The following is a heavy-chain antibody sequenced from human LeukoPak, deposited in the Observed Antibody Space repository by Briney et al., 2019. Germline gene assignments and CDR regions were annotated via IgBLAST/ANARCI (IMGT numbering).Heavy chain of an antibody. CDR2: IRSQAYGETA. D-gene: IGHD7-27*01. V-gene: IGHV3-49*04. Sequence: GGSLRLSCITSGFTFGDYAMSWVRQAPGKGLEWIGFIRSQAYGETAEYAASVKGSFIISRDDSKSVAYLQMNSLKTEDTAIYYCIRGANWGSRNYWYLDLWGRGTLVTVSS. CDR3: IRGANWGSRNYWYLDL. J-gene: IGHJ2*01. CDR1: GFTFGDYA.